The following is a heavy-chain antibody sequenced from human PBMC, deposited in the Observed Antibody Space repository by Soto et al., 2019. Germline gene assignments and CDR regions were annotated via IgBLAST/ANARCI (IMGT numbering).Heavy chain of an antibody. CDR1: GGSISSGDYY. J-gene: IGHJ6*02. CDR2: IYYSGST. V-gene: IGHV4-30-4*01. Sequence: QVQLQESGPGLVKPSQTLSLTCTVSGGSISSGDYYWSWIRQPPGKGLEWIGYIYYSGSTYCNPSRKSRVTISVDTSKNQFSLKLSSVTAADTAVYYCAREGRGYYGSGSYYHYYYGMDVWGQGTTVTVSS. CDR3: AREGRGYYGSGSYYHYYYGMDV. D-gene: IGHD3-10*01.